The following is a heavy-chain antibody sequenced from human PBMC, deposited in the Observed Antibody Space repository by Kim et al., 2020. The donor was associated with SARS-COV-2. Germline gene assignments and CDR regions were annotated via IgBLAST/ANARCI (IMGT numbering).Heavy chain of an antibody. Sequence: ASVKVSCKASGYTFTSYGISWVRQAPGQGLEWMGWISAYNGNTNYAQKLQGRVTMTTDTSTSTAYMELRSLRSDYTAVYYCARDRRTKQWRSIDYWGQGTLVTVSS. CDR3: ARDRRTKQWRSIDY. D-gene: IGHD6-19*01. CDR2: ISAYNGNT. CDR1: GYTFTSYG. J-gene: IGHJ4*02. V-gene: IGHV1-18*01.